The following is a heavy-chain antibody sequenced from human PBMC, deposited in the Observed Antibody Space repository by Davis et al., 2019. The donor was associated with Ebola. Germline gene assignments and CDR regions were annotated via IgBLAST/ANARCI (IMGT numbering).Heavy chain of an antibody. CDR2: ISGFSSTI. CDR3: ARQYCSDTTCYTDAFDV. J-gene: IGHJ3*01. Sequence: GESLKISCAASGFTFSIYGMHWVRQAPGKGLEWLSYISGFSSTIRYADSVKGRFTTSRDNAKNSMYLQINSLRAEDTAVYYCARQYCSDTTCYTDAFDVWGQGTWVTVSS. CDR1: GFTFSIYG. D-gene: IGHD2-2*02. V-gene: IGHV3-48*04.